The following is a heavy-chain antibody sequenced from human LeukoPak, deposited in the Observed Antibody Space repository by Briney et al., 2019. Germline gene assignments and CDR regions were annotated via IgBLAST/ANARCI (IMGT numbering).Heavy chain of an antibody. Sequence: GGSLRLSCAASGFTFSSYEMNWVRQAPGKGLEWVSYISSSGSTIYYADSVKGRFTISRDTSKNTLYLQMNSLRAEDTAVYYCAGVYYGSGSLYYYYYYMDVWGKGTTVTISS. V-gene: IGHV3-48*03. CDR2: ISSSGSTI. J-gene: IGHJ6*03. D-gene: IGHD3-10*01. CDR1: GFTFSSYE. CDR3: AGVYYGSGSLYYYYYYMDV.